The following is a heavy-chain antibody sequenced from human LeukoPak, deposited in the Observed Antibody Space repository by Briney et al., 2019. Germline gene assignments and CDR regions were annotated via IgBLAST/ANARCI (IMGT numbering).Heavy chain of an antibody. Sequence: PSETLSLTCTVSGYSISSAYYWGWIRQPPGKGLEWIGSIYYSGSTYYNPSLKSRVTISVDTSKNQFSLKLSSVTAADTAVYYCASAKRITIFGVVIHPPFRHMDVWGKGTTVTVSS. CDR2: IYYSGST. CDR3: ASAKRITIFGVVIHPPFRHMDV. J-gene: IGHJ6*04. D-gene: IGHD3-3*01. CDR1: GYSISSAYY. V-gene: IGHV4-38-2*02.